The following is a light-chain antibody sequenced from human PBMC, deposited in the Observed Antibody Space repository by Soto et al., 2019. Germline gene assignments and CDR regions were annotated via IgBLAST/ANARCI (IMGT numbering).Light chain of an antibody. CDR1: SSNVGAPYD. Sequence: QSALTQPPSVSGAPGQRVTISCTGSSSNVGAPYDVHWYQQLPGAAPKLLIYGNSNRPSGVPDRFSGSKSGTSASLAITGLQAEDEADYYCQSYDSSLRGSVFGGGTKVTVL. CDR2: GNS. V-gene: IGLV1-40*01. CDR3: QSYDSSLRGSV. J-gene: IGLJ2*01.